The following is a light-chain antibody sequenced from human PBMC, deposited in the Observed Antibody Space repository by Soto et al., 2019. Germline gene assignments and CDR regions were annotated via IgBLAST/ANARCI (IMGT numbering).Light chain of an antibody. Sequence: EIVLTQSPGTLSLSPGERATLSCRASQSVSSSYLAWYQQKPGQAPRLLIYGASSGATGIPDRFSGSGSGTDFTLNISRLEPEDFAVYYCQQYGSSPLTFGGGTKVDIK. CDR1: QSVSSSY. V-gene: IGKV3-20*01. J-gene: IGKJ4*01. CDR2: GAS. CDR3: QQYGSSPLT.